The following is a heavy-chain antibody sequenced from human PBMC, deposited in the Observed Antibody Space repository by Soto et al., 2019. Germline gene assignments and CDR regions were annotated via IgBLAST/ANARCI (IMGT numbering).Heavy chain of an antibody. CDR1: GFTLGAYY. Sequence: GGSLRLSCAASGFTLGAYYMTWIRQAPGKGLEWISYISSSGGTIYHADSVKGRFTISRDNAKKSLDLQMNSLRAEDTAVYYCARVSAVAGSYAMDVWGQGTTVTVSS. D-gene: IGHD6-13*01. CDR3: ARVSAVAGSYAMDV. J-gene: IGHJ6*02. CDR2: ISSSGGTI. V-gene: IGHV3-11*01.